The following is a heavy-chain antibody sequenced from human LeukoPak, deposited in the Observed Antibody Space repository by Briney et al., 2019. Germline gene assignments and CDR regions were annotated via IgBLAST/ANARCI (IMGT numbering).Heavy chain of an antibody. CDR1: GGSISSGSYY. J-gene: IGHJ6*03. CDR2: IYYSGST. V-gene: IGHV4-61*10. D-gene: IGHD6-6*01. CDR3: ARDWGVGGRPGYMDV. Sequence: SETLSLTCTVSGGSISSGSYYWSWIRQFAGKGLEWIGYIYYSGSTNYNPSLKSRVTILVDTSKNQFSLKLSSVTAADTAVYFCARDWGVGGRPGYMDVWGKGTTVTVSS.